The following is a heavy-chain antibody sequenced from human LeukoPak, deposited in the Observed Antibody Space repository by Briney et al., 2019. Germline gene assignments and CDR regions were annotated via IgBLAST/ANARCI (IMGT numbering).Heavy chain of an antibody. J-gene: IGHJ3*02. Sequence: SVKVSRKASGGTFSSYAISWVRQAPGQGLEWMGGIIPIFGTANYAQKFQGRVTITTDESTSTAYMELSSLRSEDTAVYYCARGIITGTRNGAFDIWGQGTMVTVSS. CDR1: GGTFSSYA. D-gene: IGHD1-20*01. V-gene: IGHV1-69*05. CDR3: ARGIITGTRNGAFDI. CDR2: IIPIFGTA.